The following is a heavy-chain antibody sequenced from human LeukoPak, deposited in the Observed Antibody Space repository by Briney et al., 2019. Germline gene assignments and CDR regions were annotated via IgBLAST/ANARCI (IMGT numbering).Heavy chain of an antibody. J-gene: IGHJ4*02. CDR3: AKEMITFGGVIANDY. CDR2: INSDGSST. CDR1: GFTFSSYW. V-gene: IGHV3-74*01. D-gene: IGHD3-16*02. Sequence: GGSLRLSCAASGFTFSSYWMQWVRQAPGKGLLWVSRINSDGSSTNYADSVKGRFTISRDNSKNTLYLQMNSLRAEDTAVYYCAKEMITFGGVIANDYWGQGTLVTVSS.